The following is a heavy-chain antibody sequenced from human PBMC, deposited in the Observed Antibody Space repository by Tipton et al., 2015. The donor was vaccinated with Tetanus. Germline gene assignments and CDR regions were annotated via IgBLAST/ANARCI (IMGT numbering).Heavy chain of an antibody. V-gene: IGHV3-7*04. D-gene: IGHD5-12*01. CDR3: ARVEYSGYDYWRSLYNWFDP. J-gene: IGHJ5*02. Sequence: SLRLSCAASGFTFSSYWMSWVRQAPGKGLEWVANIKQDGSEKYYVDSVKGRFTISRDNAKNSLYLQMNSLRAEDTAVYYCARVEYSGYDYWRSLYNWFDPWGQGTLVTVSS. CDR2: IKQDGSEK. CDR1: GFTFSSYW.